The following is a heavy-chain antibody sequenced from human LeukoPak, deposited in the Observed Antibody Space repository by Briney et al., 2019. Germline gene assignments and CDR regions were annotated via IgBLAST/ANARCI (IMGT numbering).Heavy chain of an antibody. CDR1: GFTFSTYY. Sequence: GGSLRLSCAASGFTFSTYYMNWVRQAPGKGLEWVSFITGSSSYIYYTDSVKGRFTISRDNAKNSLFLQMKSLRDEDTAVYYCASGFSSSPYFDYWGQGTLVTVSS. CDR2: ITGSSSYI. D-gene: IGHD6-6*01. V-gene: IGHV3-21*01. J-gene: IGHJ4*02. CDR3: ASGFSSSPYFDY.